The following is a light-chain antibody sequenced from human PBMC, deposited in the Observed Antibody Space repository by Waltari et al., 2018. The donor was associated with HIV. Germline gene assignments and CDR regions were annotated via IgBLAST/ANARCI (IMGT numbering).Light chain of an antibody. Sequence: SALTQPASVSGSPGQSIVISCTGITSDLVSWYHHHPGKVPRLMIYEVTKRPSGVSNRFSGSKSANTASLMISGRQAEDEGDYYCSSYAGGHSWVFGGGTKLTVL. CDR3: SSYAGGHSWV. CDR1: TSDL. CDR2: EVT. J-gene: IGLJ3*02. V-gene: IGLV2-23*02.